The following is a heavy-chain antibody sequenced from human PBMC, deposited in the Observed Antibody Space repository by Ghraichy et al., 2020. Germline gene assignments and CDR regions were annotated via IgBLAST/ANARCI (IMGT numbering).Heavy chain of an antibody. CDR1: GFIYSNYA. J-gene: IGHJ4*02. D-gene: IGHD6-19*01. Sequence: GGSLRLSCAASGFIYSNYAMNWVRQAPGKKLEWVSFISGSGGTTYYPDSVKGRFTVSRDNSKNTLYLQMNALRAEDTAMYYCAGNLILSCSGWGRPLGYWGQGTLVTVSS. CDR3: AGNLILSCSGWGRPLGY. V-gene: IGHV3-23*01. CDR2: ISGSGGTT.